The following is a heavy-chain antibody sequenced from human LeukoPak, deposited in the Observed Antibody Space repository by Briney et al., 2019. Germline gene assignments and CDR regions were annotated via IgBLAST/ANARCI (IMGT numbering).Heavy chain of an antibody. J-gene: IGHJ5*02. Sequence: SETLSLTCTVSGGSLASHFWAWIRQPPGKELELIGHIYSSGATYYNPSVGGRATISLQTSRNQFSLRLNSMTAADTAVYYCARFSLGCSTSSCYLTSWGQGTLVSVSS. D-gene: IGHD2-2*01. CDR2: IYSSGAT. CDR1: GGSLASHF. CDR3: ARFSLGCSTSSCYLTS. V-gene: IGHV4-59*11.